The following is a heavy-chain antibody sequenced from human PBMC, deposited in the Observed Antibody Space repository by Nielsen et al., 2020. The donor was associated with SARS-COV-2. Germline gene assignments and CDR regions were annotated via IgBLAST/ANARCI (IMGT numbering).Heavy chain of an antibody. CDR3: ARDPSEELRYFDWLQNYYYGMDV. CDR2: ISAYNGNT. Sequence: ASVNVSCKASGYTFTSYAMNWVRQAPGQGLEWMGWISAYNGNTNYAQKLQGRVTMTTDTSTSTAYMELRSLRSDDTAVYYCARDPSEELRYFDWLQNYYYGMDVWGQGTTVTVSS. V-gene: IGHV1-18*01. J-gene: IGHJ6*02. CDR1: GYTFTSYA. D-gene: IGHD3-9*01.